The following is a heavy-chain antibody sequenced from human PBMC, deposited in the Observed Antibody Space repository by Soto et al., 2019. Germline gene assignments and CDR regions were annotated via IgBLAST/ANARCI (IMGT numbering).Heavy chain of an antibody. D-gene: IGHD2-21*02. Sequence: SVKVSCKASGGTFSSYAISWVRQAPGQGLEWMGGIIPIFGTANYEQKFQGRVTITADESTSTAYMELSSLGSEDTAVYYCARGDCGGDCYPYYYGMDVWGQGTTVTVSS. CDR1: GGTFSSYA. V-gene: IGHV1-69*13. CDR3: ARGDCGGDCYPYYYGMDV. J-gene: IGHJ6*02. CDR2: IIPIFGTA.